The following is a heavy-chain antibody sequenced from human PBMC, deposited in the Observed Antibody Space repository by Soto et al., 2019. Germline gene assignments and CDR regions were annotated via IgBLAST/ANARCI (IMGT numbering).Heavy chain of an antibody. D-gene: IGHD2-2*01. V-gene: IGHV3-23*01. CDR3: AEVDCSRASCYGTGY. CDR1: GSTFSTYP. CDR2: ITGSGTGT. Sequence: EVQLLESGGGLVQPGGSLRLSWEPSGSTFSTYPLPGFRQPPGKGREWVSSITGSGTGTYYADSVKGRFTISRDNSKNSLYLQMNSLRAEDTAIYYCAEVDCSRASCYGTGYWGQGTLVTVSS. J-gene: IGHJ4*02.